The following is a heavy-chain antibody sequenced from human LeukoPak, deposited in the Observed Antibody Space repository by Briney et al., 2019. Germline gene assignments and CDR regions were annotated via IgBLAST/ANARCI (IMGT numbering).Heavy chain of an antibody. Sequence: GGSLRLSCAASGFTFSSYSMNWVRQAPGKGLEWVANIKQDGSEKYYVDSVKGRFTISRDNAKNSLYLQMNSLRAEDTAVYYCARDSFRVATITFYYYYYMDVWGKGTTVTVSS. CDR1: GFTFSSYS. CDR2: IKQDGSEK. J-gene: IGHJ6*03. CDR3: ARDSFRVATITFYYYYYMDV. D-gene: IGHD5-12*01. V-gene: IGHV3-7*01.